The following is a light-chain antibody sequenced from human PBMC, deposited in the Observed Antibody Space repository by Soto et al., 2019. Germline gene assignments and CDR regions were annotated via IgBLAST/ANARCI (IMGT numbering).Light chain of an antibody. CDR3: QQYHSYWT. CDR2: KAS. J-gene: IGKJ1*01. V-gene: IGKV1-5*03. CDR1: QTISSW. Sequence: DIQMTQSPSTLSGSVGGRGTIPCRASQTISSWLAWYQQKPGKAPKLLIYKASTLKSGVPSRFSGSGSGTEFTLTISSLQTDDFSTYYCQQYHSYWTFGQGTKVDIK.